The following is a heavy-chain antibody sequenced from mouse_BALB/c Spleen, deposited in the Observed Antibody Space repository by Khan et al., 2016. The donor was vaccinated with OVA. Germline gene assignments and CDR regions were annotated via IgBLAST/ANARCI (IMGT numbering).Heavy chain of an antibody. V-gene: IGHV3-2*02. Sequence: EVQLQEAGPGLVKPSQSLSLTCTVTGYSITSDYAWNWIRQFPENKLEWMGYISYSGSTPYNPSLKSRISITRDTSKDKFFLQLKSVTSEDTATYYCASELERYYALDYWGQGTSVTVSS. CDR2: ISYSGST. J-gene: IGHJ4*01. CDR3: ASELERYYALDY. CDR1: GYSITSDYA. D-gene: IGHD4-1*01.